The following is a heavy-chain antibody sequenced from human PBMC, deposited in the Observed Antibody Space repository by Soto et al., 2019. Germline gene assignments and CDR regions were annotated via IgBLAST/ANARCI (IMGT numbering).Heavy chain of an antibody. V-gene: IGHV3-23*01. CDR1: GFTFSSYA. Sequence: EVQLLESGGGLVQPGGSLRLSCAASGFTFSSYAMSWVRQAPGKGLEWVSAISGSGGSTYYADAVKGRFTISRDNSKNTLYLQMHSMRAEDTAVYYCAKGSSGWYIDYWGQGTLVTVSS. CDR2: ISGSGGST. J-gene: IGHJ4*02. D-gene: IGHD6-19*01. CDR3: AKGSSGWYIDY.